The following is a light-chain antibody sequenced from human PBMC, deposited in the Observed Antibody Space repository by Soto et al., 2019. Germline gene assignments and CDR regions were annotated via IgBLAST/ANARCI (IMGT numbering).Light chain of an antibody. J-gene: IGKJ1*01. V-gene: IGKV1-5*03. Sequence: DIQMTQSPSTLSASVGDRVTITCRASQSISSWLDWYQQKPGKTPKLLIYKASSLESVVSSRFSGSGSGTEFTLTISSLQPDDFATYNCQHYHSYPRTFGQGTKVEIK. CDR3: QHYHSYPRT. CDR1: QSISSW. CDR2: KAS.